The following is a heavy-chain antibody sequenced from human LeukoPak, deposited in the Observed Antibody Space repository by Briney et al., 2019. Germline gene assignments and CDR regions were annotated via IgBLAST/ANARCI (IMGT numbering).Heavy chain of an antibody. Sequence: ASVKVSCKASGYTFTSYHMHWVRQAPGQGLEWMGIINPSGGSTSYAQKFQGRVTMTRDTSTSTVYMELSSLRSEDTAVYYCARVPRKILGSSGYYFDYWGQGTLVTVSS. CDR1: GYTFTSYH. CDR2: INPSGGST. D-gene: IGHD3-22*01. V-gene: IGHV1-46*01. J-gene: IGHJ4*02. CDR3: ARVPRKILGSSGYYFDY.